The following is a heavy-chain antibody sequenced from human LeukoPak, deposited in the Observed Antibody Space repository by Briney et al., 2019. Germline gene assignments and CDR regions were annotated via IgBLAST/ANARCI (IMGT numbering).Heavy chain of an antibody. J-gene: IGHJ4*02. Sequence: GGSLRLSCAASGFIFSTYYMTWVRQAPGQGLEWVAGIKPDVSENYYVDSVKGRFTISRDNSKNSLYLQMNSLRAEDTAVYFCARERYCTTATCYVGVPFDYWGQGTLVTVSS. D-gene: IGHD2-2*01. CDR1: GFIFSTYY. CDR2: IKPDVSEN. V-gene: IGHV3-7*01. CDR3: ARERYCTTATCYVGVPFDY.